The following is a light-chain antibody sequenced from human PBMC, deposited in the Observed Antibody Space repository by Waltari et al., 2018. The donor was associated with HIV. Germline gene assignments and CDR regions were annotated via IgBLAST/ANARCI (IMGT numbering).Light chain of an antibody. CDR1: SSDIGKYDF. CDR2: DVN. Sequence: QSALTQPASVSGSPGQSINMSCTGSSSDIGKYDFVSWYQHNPGKAPLLIIYDVNTRPSGVSLRFSGSKSGNTASLTSSGLQAEDESYYYCCSYAGGPFVFGSGTSVIVL. CDR3: CSYAGGPFV. J-gene: IGLJ1*01. V-gene: IGLV2-23*02.